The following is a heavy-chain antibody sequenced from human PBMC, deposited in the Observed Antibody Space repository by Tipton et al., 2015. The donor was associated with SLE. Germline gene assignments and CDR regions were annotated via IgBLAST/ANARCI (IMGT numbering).Heavy chain of an antibody. D-gene: IGHD1-14*01. V-gene: IGHV4-34*01. CDR2: INHSGST. CDR1: GGSFSGYY. Sequence: TLSLTCAVYGGSFSGYYWSWIRQPPGKGLEWIGEINHSGSTNYNPSLKSRVTISVDTSKNQFSLKLSSVTAADTAAYYCARDADRADAFDIWGQGTMVTVSS. CDR3: ARDADRADAFDI. J-gene: IGHJ3*02.